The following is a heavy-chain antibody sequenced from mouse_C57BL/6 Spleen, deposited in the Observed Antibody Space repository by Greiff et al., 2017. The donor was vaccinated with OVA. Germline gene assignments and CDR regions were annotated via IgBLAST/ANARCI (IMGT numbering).Heavy chain of an antibody. CDR2: FHPYNDDT. CDR1: GYTFTTYP. V-gene: IGHV1-47*01. D-gene: IGHD2-4*01. J-gene: IGHJ3*01. Sequence: VKVVESGAELVKPGASVKMSCKASGYTFTTYPIEWMKQNHGKSLEWIGNFHPYNDDTKYNEKFKGKATLTVEKSSSTVYLELSRLTSDDSAVYYCARRNDYKEAWFAYWGQGTLVTVSA. CDR3: ARRNDYKEAWFAY.